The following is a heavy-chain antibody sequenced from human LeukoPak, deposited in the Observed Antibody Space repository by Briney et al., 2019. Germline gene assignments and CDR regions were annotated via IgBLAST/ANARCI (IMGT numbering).Heavy chain of an antibody. CDR3: ARDGLQLYFDY. Sequence: ASVKVSCKASGYTFTGYYMHRVRQAPGQGLEWMGWINPNSGGTYYAQNFQGRVTMTRDTSISTAYMELFRLRSDDTAVYYCARDGLQLYFDYWGQGTLVTVSS. CDR1: GYTFTGYY. J-gene: IGHJ4*02. D-gene: IGHD3/OR15-3a*01. CDR2: INPNSGGT. V-gene: IGHV1-2*02.